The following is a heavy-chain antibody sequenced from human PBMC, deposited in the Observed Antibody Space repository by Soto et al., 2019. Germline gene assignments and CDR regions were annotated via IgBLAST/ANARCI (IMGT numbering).Heavy chain of an antibody. CDR3: AGGGYDFWSGYNHLDY. Sequence: QVQLVESVGGVVQPGRSLRLSCAASGFTFSSYAMHWVRQAPGKGLEWVAVISYDGSNKYYADSVKGRFIISRDNSKNTLYLQMNSLRAEDTAVYYCAGGGYDFWSGYNHLDYWGQGTLVTVSS. CDR1: GFTFSSYA. D-gene: IGHD3-3*01. CDR2: ISYDGSNK. J-gene: IGHJ4*02. V-gene: IGHV3-30-3*01.